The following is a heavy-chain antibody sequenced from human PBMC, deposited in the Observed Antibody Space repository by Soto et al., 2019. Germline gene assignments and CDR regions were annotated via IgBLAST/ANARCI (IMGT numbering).Heavy chain of an antibody. CDR2: IIPVLGTT. CDR3: ARGDSGYVWFNEV. V-gene: IGHV1-69*01. CDR1: GGLFSSYA. D-gene: IGHD3-22*01. Sequence: QELLVQSGAEVKKSGSSVKVSCKASGGLFSSYAISWVRQAPGQGLEWMGGIIPVLGTTYYAQKFQGRVTIPADESTNTAYMELSSLRSEDTAMYYCARGDSGYVWFNEVWGQGTLVTVSS. J-gene: IGHJ4*02.